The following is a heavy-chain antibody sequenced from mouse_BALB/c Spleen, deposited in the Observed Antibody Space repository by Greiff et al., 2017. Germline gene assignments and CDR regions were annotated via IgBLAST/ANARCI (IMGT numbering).Heavy chain of an antibody. D-gene: IGHD1-1*01. V-gene: IGHV5-6-5*01. CDR1: GFTFSSYA. CDR2: ISSGGST. J-gene: IGHJ2*01. Sequence: EVHLVESGGGLVKPGGSLKLSCAASGFTFSSYAMSWVRQTPEKRLEWVASISSGGSTYYPDSVKGRFTISRDNARNILYLQMSSLRSEDTAMYYCARVNYYGSSPGYWGQGTTLTVSS. CDR3: ARVNYYGSSPGY.